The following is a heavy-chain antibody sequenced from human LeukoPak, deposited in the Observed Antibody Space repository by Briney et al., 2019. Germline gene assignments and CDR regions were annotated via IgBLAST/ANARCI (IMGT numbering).Heavy chain of an antibody. Sequence: SETLSLTCGVSGGSFNSDDYYWNWIRQPPGGGLEWIGYIYYGGNTNYNPSLRSRVTISMDTSKNQFSLKVNSVTAADTAVYYCARRYCGGDCTFDWFDPWGQGTLVTVSS. CDR3: ARRYCGGDCTFDWFDP. CDR1: GGSFNSDDYY. D-gene: IGHD2-21*02. CDR2: IYYGGNT. V-gene: IGHV4-61*08. J-gene: IGHJ5*02.